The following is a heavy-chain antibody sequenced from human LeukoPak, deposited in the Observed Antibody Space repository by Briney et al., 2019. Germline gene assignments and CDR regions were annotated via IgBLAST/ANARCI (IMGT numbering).Heavy chain of an antibody. D-gene: IGHD5-18*01. CDR2: ISGSGGST. CDR1: GFTFSSYA. CDR3: AKDSYGFLNLY. J-gene: IGHJ4*02. V-gene: IGHV3-23*01. Sequence: GGSLRLSCAASGFTFSSYAMSWVRQAPGKGLEWVSAISGSGGSTYYADSVKGRFTISRGNSKNTLYLQMNSLRAEDTAVYYCAKDSYGFLNLYWGQGTLVTVSS.